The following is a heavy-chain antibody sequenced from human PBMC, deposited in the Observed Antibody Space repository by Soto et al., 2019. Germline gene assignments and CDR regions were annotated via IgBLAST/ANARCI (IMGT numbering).Heavy chain of an antibody. CDR3: ASRKSYYASGTDH. J-gene: IGHJ4*02. D-gene: IGHD3-10*01. CDR2: IYYSGAI. CDR1: GDSINSADYY. Sequence: LSLTCTVSGDSINSADYYWNWIRQTPGKGLEWIGHIYYSGAIDYNPSLKSRVTISLDTSKNQFSLRLSSVTAADTAIYYCASRKSYYASGTDHWGPGTLVTVSS. V-gene: IGHV4-30-4*01.